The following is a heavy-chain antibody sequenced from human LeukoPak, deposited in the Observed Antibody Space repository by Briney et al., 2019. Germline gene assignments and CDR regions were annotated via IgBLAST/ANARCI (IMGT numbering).Heavy chain of an antibody. V-gene: IGHV3-11*04. D-gene: IGHD6-13*01. CDR2: ISSSGNTI. CDR3: ARDHIAAAGTLDY. J-gene: IGHJ4*02. Sequence: GGSLRLSCAASGFTFSDYYMSWLRQAPGKGLEWVSYISSSGNTIYYADSVKGRFTISRDNAKNSLYLQMNSLRAEDTAVYYCARDHIAAAGTLDYWGQGTLVTVSS. CDR1: GFTFSDYY.